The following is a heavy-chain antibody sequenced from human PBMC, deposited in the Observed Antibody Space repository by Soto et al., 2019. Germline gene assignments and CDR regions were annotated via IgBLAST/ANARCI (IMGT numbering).Heavy chain of an antibody. CDR3: ARASGWCVSDY. CDR1: GYTFTSYA. J-gene: IGHJ4*02. D-gene: IGHD6-19*01. Sequence: QVQLVQSGAEEKKPGASVKVSCKASGYTFTSYAMHWVRQAPGQRLEWMGWINAGNGNTKYSQKFQGRVTINRDTSASTAYRELSSLRSEDTGVYYCARASGWCVSDYWGQGTLVTVSS. V-gene: IGHV1-3*05. CDR2: INAGNGNT.